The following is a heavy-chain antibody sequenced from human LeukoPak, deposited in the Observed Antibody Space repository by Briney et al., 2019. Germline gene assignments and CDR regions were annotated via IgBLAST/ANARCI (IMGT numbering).Heavy chain of an antibody. CDR1: GGSISSSSYY. Sequence: SETLSLTCTVSGGSISSSSYYWGWIRQPPEKGLEWIRSIYYSGSTYYNPSLKSRVTTSVDTSKNQFSLKLSSVTAADTAVYYCARGRIAVAGTFDYWGQGTLVTVSS. D-gene: IGHD6-19*01. V-gene: IGHV4-39*07. CDR2: IYYSGST. J-gene: IGHJ4*02. CDR3: ARGRIAVAGTFDY.